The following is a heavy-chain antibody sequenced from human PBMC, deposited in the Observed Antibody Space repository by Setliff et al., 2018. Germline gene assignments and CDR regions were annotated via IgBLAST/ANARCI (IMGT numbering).Heavy chain of an antibody. CDR2: INGDGTIT. Sequence: GGSLRLSCAASGFAFSTYAVSWVRQAPGKGLEWVSRINGDGTITNYADSVKGRFTISRDNAKNTLYLQMNSLRGEDTAVYFCASIDWGENFYNMDVWGKGTTVTVSS. D-gene: IGHD7-27*01. J-gene: IGHJ6*03. CDR3: ASIDWGENFYNMDV. CDR1: GFAFSTYA. V-gene: IGHV3-74*01.